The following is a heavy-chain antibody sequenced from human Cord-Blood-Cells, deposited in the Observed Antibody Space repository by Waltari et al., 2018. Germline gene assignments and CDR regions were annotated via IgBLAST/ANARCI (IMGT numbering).Heavy chain of an antibody. CDR1: GGTFSSYA. J-gene: IGHJ3*02. D-gene: IGHD4-17*01. CDR3: ARGPMTTGTEMGAFDI. Sequence: QVQLVQSGAEVKKPGSSVKVSCKASGGTFSSYAISWVRQAPGQGLGGMGGSIPILGIANYAQKFQGRVTITADESTSTAYMELSSLRSEDTAVYYCARGPMTTGTEMGAFDIWGQGTMVTVSS. CDR2: SIPILGIA. V-gene: IGHV1-69*04.